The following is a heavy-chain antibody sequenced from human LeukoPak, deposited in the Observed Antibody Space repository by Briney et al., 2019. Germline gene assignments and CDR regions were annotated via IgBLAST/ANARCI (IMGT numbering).Heavy chain of an antibody. Sequence: GGSLRLSCAASGFTFEDYAMHWVRQAPGKGLEWVSGLSWHSERIGYADSVKGRFTISRDNAKNILYLQMNSLRAEDTAVYYCAKDICSFIEECNSVARILDYYFDYWGQGTLVTVSS. V-gene: IGHV3-9*01. D-gene: IGHD6-19*01. CDR2: LSWHSERI. CDR1: GFTFEDYA. J-gene: IGHJ4*02. CDR3: AKDICSFIEECNSVARILDYYFDY.